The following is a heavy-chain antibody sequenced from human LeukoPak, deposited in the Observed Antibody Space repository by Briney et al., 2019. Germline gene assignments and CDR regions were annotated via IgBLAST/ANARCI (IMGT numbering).Heavy chain of an antibody. CDR1: GFTFSSYA. J-gene: IGHJ4*02. CDR2: ISSDGGSP. CDR3: AREYCSGGLCQYFFDY. Sequence: PGGSLRLSCAASGFTFSSYAMHWVRQAPGKGLEYVSGISSDGGSPFHVNSVKGRFTISRDNSKDTLYLQMGSLRAEDMAVYYCAREYCSGGLCQYFFDYWGQGTLVTVSS. V-gene: IGHV3-64*01. D-gene: IGHD2-15*01.